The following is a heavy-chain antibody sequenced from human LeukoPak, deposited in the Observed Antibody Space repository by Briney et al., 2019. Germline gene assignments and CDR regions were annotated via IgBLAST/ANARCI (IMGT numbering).Heavy chain of an antibody. Sequence: SETLSLTCNVYDGSFSGYYCSWIRQPPGKGLEWIGEISHSGSANYNPSLKSRVTILLDTSKNQFSLNLSSVTAEDTAVYYCAKPAPRGYYDSSGYYDAWGQGTLVTVSS. J-gene: IGHJ5*02. V-gene: IGHV4-34*01. CDR1: DGSFSGYY. CDR2: ISHSGSA. D-gene: IGHD3-22*01. CDR3: AKPAPRGYYDSSGYYDA.